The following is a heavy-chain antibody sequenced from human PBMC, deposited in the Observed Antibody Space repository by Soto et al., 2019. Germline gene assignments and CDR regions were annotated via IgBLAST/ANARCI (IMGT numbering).Heavy chain of an antibody. D-gene: IGHD3-9*01. CDR1: GFTFSSYA. J-gene: IGHJ3*02. CDR3: AKEKGYDILTGYSIDAFDI. CDR2: ISGSGGST. Sequence: EVQLLESGGGLVQPGGSLRLSCAASGFTFSSYAMSWVRQAPGKGLEWVSAISGSGGSTYYADSVKGRFTISRDNSKNTLYLQMNSLRAEDMAVYYCAKEKGYDILTGYSIDAFDIWGQGTMVTVSS. V-gene: IGHV3-23*01.